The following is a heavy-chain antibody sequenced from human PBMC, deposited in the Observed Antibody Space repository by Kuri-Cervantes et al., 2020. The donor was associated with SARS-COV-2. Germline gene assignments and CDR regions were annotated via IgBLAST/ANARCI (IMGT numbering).Heavy chain of an antibody. Sequence: GGSLRLSCAVSGFAFSNLWMHWVRQVPGEGLVWVSRVNIDGSGTSYADSVKGRFTISRDNAKNTVYLHMNSLRAEDTALYYCARDDEAPGVWFDYWGQGILVTVSS. V-gene: IGHV3-74*01. J-gene: IGHJ4*02. CDR2: VNIDGSGT. D-gene: IGHD2-21*01. CDR1: GFAFSNLW. CDR3: ARDDEAPGVWFDY.